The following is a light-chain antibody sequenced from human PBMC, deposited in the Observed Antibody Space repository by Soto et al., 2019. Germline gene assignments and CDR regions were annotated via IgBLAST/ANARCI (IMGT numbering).Light chain of an antibody. CDR1: SSDVGGYSY. V-gene: IGLV2-11*01. Sequence: QSVLAQPRSVSVSPGHSVTVSCTGTSSDVGGYSYVSWYQQHPGKAPKLMISDVSKRPSGVPDRFSGSKFGNTASLTISGLQAEDEADYYCCSYAGAFTYVFGSGTKVTVL. J-gene: IGLJ1*01. CDR3: CSYAGAFTYV. CDR2: DVS.